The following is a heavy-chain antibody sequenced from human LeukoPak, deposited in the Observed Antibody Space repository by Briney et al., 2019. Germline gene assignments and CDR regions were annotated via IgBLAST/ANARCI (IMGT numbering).Heavy chain of an antibody. J-gene: IGHJ3*02. Sequence: SETLSLTCTVSGGSISSYYWSWIRQPPGKGLERIGYIYYSGSTNYNPSLKSRVTISVDTSKNQFSLKLSSVTAADTAVYYCARDLGIARLAFDIWGQGTMVTVSS. CDR3: ARDLGIARLAFDI. CDR2: IYYSGST. CDR1: GGSISSYY. V-gene: IGHV4-59*01. D-gene: IGHD1-26*01.